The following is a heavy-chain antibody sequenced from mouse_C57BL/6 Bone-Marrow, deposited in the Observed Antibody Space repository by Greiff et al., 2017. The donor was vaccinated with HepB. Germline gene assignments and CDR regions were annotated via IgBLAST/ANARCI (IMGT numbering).Heavy chain of an antibody. D-gene: IGHD1-1*01. V-gene: IGHV1-50*01. CDR2: IDPSDSYT. J-gene: IGHJ2*01. Sequence: QVQLQQPGAELVKPGASVKLSCKASGYTFTSYWMQWVKQRPGQGLEWIGEIDPSDSYTNYNQKFKGKATLTVVTSSSTAYMQLSSLTSEDSAVYYCARGRFYYYFDYWGQGTTLTVSS. CDR3: ARGRFYYYFDY. CDR1: GYTFTSYW.